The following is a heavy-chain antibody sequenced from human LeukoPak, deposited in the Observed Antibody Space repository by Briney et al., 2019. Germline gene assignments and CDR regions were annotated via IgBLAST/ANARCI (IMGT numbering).Heavy chain of an antibody. CDR2: ISSSSTYM. V-gene: IGHV3-21*06. CDR1: SFTFSAYV. D-gene: IGHD5-12*01. Sequence: GGSLRLSCAASSFTFSAYVMHWVRQAPGRGLEWVSSISSSSTYMSYADSVKGRFTVSRDNAENSLYLQMSGLRGEDTAVYYCARGSKSEWLQNYFDYWGQGALVAVSS. CDR3: ARGSKSEWLQNYFDY. J-gene: IGHJ4*02.